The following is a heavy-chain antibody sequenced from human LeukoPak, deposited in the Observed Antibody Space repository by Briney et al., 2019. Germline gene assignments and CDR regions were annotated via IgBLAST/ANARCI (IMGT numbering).Heavy chain of an antibody. V-gene: IGHV3-21*01. CDR1: GFTFSSYS. CDR3: ASGPLSRYGSGSYYKN. D-gene: IGHD3-10*01. J-gene: IGHJ4*02. CDR2: ISSSSSYI. Sequence: KSGGSLRLSCAASGFTFSSYSMNWVRQAPGKGLEWVSFISSSSSYIYYADSVKGRFTISRDNAKNSLYLQMNSLRAEDTAVYYCASGPLSRYGSGSYYKNWGQGTLVTVSS.